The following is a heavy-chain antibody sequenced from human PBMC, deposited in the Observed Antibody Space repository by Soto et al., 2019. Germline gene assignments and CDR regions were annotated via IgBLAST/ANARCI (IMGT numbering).Heavy chain of an antibody. CDR1: GESFSGYI. CDR2: INHSGSA. Sequence: PSETLSLTCAVDGESFSGYIWTWIRQTPGKGLQWIGQINHSGSASYNPSLKSRVTISVHTSNSQFSLELSSVTAADTAVYYCAREGALLFVGNPDYYDDLDVWGQGTTVS. J-gene: IGHJ6*02. V-gene: IGHV4-34*01. CDR3: AREGALLFVGNPDYYDDLDV. D-gene: IGHD2-15*01.